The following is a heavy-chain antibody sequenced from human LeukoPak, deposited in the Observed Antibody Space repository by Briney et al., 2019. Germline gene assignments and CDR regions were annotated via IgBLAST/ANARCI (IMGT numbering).Heavy chain of an antibody. Sequence: PGGSLRLSCAASGFTFSSYAMRWVRQARGKGLEGVSAISGSGGSTYYTDSVKGRFTISRDNSKNTLYLQMNSLRAEDTAVYYCAKGQWIQYYFDYWGQGTLVTVSS. J-gene: IGHJ4*02. CDR3: AKGQWIQYYFDY. V-gene: IGHV3-23*01. CDR1: GFTFSSYA. CDR2: ISGSGGST. D-gene: IGHD5-18*01.